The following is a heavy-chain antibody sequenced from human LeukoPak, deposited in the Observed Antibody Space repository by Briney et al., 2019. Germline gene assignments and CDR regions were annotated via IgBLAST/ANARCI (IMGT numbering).Heavy chain of an antibody. CDR2: IYRDGST. CDR1: GLNVSTNN. Sequence: GGSLRLSCAASGLNVSTNNMNWVCQAPGKGLEWVSAIYRDGSTLNANSVKGRFTISRDSSKNTLYLQMNSLRAEDTAIYYCARGYSSADYWGQGTLVTVSS. J-gene: IGHJ4*02. D-gene: IGHD5-18*01. V-gene: IGHV3-53*01. CDR3: ARGYSSADY.